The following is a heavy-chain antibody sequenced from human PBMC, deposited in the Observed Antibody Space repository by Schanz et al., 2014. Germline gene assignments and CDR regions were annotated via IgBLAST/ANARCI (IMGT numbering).Heavy chain of an antibody. D-gene: IGHD4-4*01. CDR2: IYYTGTP. CDR3: ARRDNYLSAFDI. CDR1: GASISGSSDY. V-gene: IGHV4-39*01. J-gene: IGHJ3*02. Sequence: QLQLQESGPGLVKPSETLSLTCTVSGASISGSSDYWGWIRQSPGKGLEWIGNIYYTGTPYYNPSLKSRFSLSLDTSKTRFSLKLPFVTAADTAVFYCARRDNYLSAFDIWGQGTMVTVSS.